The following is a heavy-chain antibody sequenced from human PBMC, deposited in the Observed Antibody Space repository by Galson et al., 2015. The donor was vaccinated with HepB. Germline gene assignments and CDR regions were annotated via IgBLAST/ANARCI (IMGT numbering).Heavy chain of an antibody. J-gene: IGHJ3*02. CDR3: ASDPPSSGYAFYT. CDR1: GFTLSTHA. V-gene: IGHV3-33*01. Sequence: SLRLSCAASGFTLSTHAMHWVRQAPGRGLEWVAFIWSDGSNKYYADSVKGRFTISKDNSKNTLYLQMNSLRAEDTALYYCASDPPSSGYAFYTWGQGTMVTVSS. D-gene: IGHD1-14*01. CDR2: IWSDGSNK.